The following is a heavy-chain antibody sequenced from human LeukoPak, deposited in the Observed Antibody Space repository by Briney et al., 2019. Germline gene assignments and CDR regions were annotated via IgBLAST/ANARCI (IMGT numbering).Heavy chain of an antibody. CDR1: GYSFTSYW. V-gene: IGHV5-51*01. J-gene: IGHJ4*02. CDR3: ARQPPEYYDFWSGFDY. D-gene: IGHD3-3*01. CDR2: IYPGDSDT. Sequence: GESLQISCQGSGYSFTSYWIGWVRQMPGKGLEWMGIIYPGDSDTRYSPSFQGQVTISADKSISTAYLQWSSLKASDTAMYYCARQPPEYYDFWSGFDYWGQGTLVTVSS.